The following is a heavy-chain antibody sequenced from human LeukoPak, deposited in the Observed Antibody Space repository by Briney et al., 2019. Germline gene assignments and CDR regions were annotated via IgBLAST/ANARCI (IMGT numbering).Heavy chain of an antibody. CDR2: INHSGST. V-gene: IGHV4-34*01. J-gene: IGHJ6*02. CDR3: ARWSRDTAMVPKIYYYYGMDV. D-gene: IGHD5-18*01. CDR1: GGSLSGYY. Sequence: PSETLSLTCAVYGGSLSGYYWSWIRQPPGKGLEWIGEINHSGSTNYNPSLKSRVTISVDTSKNQFSLKLSSVTAADTAVYYCARWSRDTAMVPKIYYYYGMDVWGQGTTVTVSS.